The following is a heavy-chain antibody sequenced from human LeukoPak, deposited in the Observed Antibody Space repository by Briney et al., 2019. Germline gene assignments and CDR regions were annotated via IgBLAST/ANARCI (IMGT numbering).Heavy chain of an antibody. CDR2: INPSDGST. CDR1: GYTFTSYF. CDR3: ARARGDHYDFWSGYYNVGFDY. Sequence: GASVKVSCKASGYTFTSYFMHWVRQAPGQGLEWMGIINPSDGSTSYAQRFQGRVTVTRDTSTSTVYMELSSLRSEDTAVYYCARARGDHYDFWSGYYNVGFDYWGQGTLVTVSS. D-gene: IGHD3-3*01. V-gene: IGHV1-46*01. J-gene: IGHJ4*02.